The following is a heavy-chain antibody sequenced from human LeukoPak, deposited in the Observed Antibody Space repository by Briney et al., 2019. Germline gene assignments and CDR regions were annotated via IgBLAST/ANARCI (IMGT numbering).Heavy chain of an antibody. D-gene: IGHD4-11*01. CDR2: SIPIFGTA. J-gene: IGHJ6*03. Sequence: ASVKVSCKASGGTFSSYAISWVRQAPGQGLEWMGGSIPIFGTANYAQKFQGRVTITTDESTSTAFLELSSLRSEDTAVYYCARGRDYRNEKKFYYYYYYMDVWGKGTTVTVSS. CDR1: GGTFSSYA. V-gene: IGHV1-69*05. CDR3: ARGRDYRNEKKFYYYYYYMDV.